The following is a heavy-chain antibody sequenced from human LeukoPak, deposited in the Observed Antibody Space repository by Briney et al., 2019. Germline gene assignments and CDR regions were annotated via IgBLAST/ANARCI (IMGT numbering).Heavy chain of an antibody. Sequence: PGGSLRLSCAASGFTFSSYAMHWVRQAPGKGLEWVAVISYDGSNKYYADSVKGRFTISRDNSKHTLYLQMNSLRAEDTAVYYCARSIVGATRGAFDIWGQGTMVTASS. CDR2: ISYDGSNK. D-gene: IGHD1-26*01. CDR3: ARSIVGATRGAFDI. J-gene: IGHJ3*02. V-gene: IGHV3-30-3*01. CDR1: GFTFSSYA.